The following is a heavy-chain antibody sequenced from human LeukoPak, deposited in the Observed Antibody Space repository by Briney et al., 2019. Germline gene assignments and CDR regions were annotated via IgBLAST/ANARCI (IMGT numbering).Heavy chain of an antibody. V-gene: IGHV4-4*09. CDR1: GGSISSYY. D-gene: IGHD1-26*01. CDR3: ARGGATMDY. CDR2: IYTSGST. J-gene: IGHJ4*02. Sequence: PSETLSLTCTVSGGSISSYYWSWIRQPPGKGLEWIGYIYTSGSTNYNPSLKSRVTISVDTSKNQFSLKLSSVTAADTAVYYYARGGATMDYWGQGTLVTVSS.